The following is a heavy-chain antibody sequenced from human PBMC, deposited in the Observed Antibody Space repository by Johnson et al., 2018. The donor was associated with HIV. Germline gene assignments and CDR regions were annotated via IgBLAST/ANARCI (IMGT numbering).Heavy chain of an antibody. D-gene: IGHD5-18*01. CDR3: ARDGRDLVTRGGFDV. V-gene: IGHV3-11*04. CDR2: SSRSGSTI. CDR1: GFNLSDYY. Sequence: QVQLVESGGGLVKPGGSLRLSCAASGFNLSDYYMRWIRQTPGTGLEWVSDSSRSGSTIYYADSVKGRFPISRDNSRNMWYLQMNSLRPEDTAVYYGARDGRDLVTRGGFDVWGPGTVVTVSS. J-gene: IGHJ3*01.